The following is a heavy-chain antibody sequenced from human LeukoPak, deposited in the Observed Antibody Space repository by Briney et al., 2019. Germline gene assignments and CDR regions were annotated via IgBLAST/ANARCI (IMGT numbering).Heavy chain of an antibody. CDR1: GYTFTSYG. D-gene: IGHD1-26*01. Sequence: GASVKVSCKASGYTFTSYGISWVRQAPGQGLEWMGWISAYNGNTNYAQKLQGRVTMTTDTSTSTAYMELRSLRSDDTAVYYCARDLEADGVGAENAFDIWGQGTMVTVSS. CDR3: ARDLEADGVGAENAFDI. V-gene: IGHV1-18*01. CDR2: ISAYNGNT. J-gene: IGHJ3*02.